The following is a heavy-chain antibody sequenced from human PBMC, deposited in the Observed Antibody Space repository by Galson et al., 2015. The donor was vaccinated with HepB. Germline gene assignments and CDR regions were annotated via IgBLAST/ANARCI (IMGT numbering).Heavy chain of an antibody. J-gene: IGHJ5*02. Sequence: QSGAEVKKPGESLRISCKGSGYSFTSYWISWVRQMPGKGLEWMGRIDPSDSYANYSPSFQGHVTISADKSISTAYLQWSSLKASDTAMYCCARRGGSYRTTFDPWGQGTLVTVSS. CDR3: ARRGGSYRTTFDP. D-gene: IGHD1-26*01. CDR2: IDPSDSYA. V-gene: IGHV5-10-1*01. CDR1: GYSFTSYW.